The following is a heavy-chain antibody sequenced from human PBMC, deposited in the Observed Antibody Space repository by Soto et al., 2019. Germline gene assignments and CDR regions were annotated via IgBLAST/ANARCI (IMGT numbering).Heavy chain of an antibody. D-gene: IGHD1-26*01. CDR3: AKDRFGIVGPVDY. Sequence: EVQLLESGGNLVQPGGSLRLSCAASGLIFSDYAMSWVRQAPGKGLECVACISGSGGDTFYADSVKGRFTISRDNSKNTLSLHMNSRGVDDTAVYFCAKDRFGIVGPVDYWGQGTLVTVSS. J-gene: IGHJ4*02. V-gene: IGHV3-23*01. CDR1: GLIFSDYA. CDR2: ISGSGGDT.